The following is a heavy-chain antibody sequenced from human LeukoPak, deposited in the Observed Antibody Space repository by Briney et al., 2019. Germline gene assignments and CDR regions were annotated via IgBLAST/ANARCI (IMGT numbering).Heavy chain of an antibody. Sequence: PGRSLRLSCAASGFTFSSYGVHWVRQAPGKGLEWVAVIWYDGSNKYYADSVKGRFTISRDNSKSTLYLQMNSLRAEDTAVYYCARPYSTYNNYGMDVWGQGTTVTVSS. CDR2: IWYDGSNK. V-gene: IGHV3-33*01. J-gene: IGHJ6*02. CDR1: GFTFSSYG. CDR3: ARPYSTYNNYGMDV. D-gene: IGHD4-11*01.